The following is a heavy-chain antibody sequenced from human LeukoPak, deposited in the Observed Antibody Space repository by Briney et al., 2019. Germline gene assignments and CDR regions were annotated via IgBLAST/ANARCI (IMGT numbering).Heavy chain of an antibody. CDR2: MYYSGST. D-gene: IGHD3-22*01. Sequence: SETLSLTCTVSGDAITGSSYYWGWIRQPPGKGLEWIGSMYYSGSTFSNPSRRSRVNMSADTSKNPFSLKLSSVTAAATAVYFCSMQYYDSTGYYYFDNWGQGTQVTVSS. J-gene: IGHJ4*02. CDR1: GDAITGSSYY. V-gene: IGHV4-39*01. CDR3: SMQYYDSTGYYYFDN.